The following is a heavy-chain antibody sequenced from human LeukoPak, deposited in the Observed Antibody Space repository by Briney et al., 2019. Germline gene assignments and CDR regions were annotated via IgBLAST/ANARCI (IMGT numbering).Heavy chain of an antibody. J-gene: IGHJ6*02. V-gene: IGHV3-9*01. Sequence: GGSLRLSCAASGFTFDDYAMHWVRHAPGKGLEWVSGISWNSGSIGYADSVKGRLTISRDNAKNSLYLQMNSLRAEDTALYYCAKGRPWTNYYYYGMDVWGQGTTVTVSS. CDR3: AKGRPWTNYYYYGMDV. CDR1: GFTFDDYA. CDR2: ISWNSGSI. D-gene: IGHD3/OR15-3a*01.